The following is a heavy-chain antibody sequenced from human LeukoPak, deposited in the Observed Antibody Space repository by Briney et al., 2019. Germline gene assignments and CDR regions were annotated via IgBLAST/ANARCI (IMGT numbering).Heavy chain of an antibody. CDR1: GYTFTGYY. D-gene: IGHD3-10*01. J-gene: IGHJ4*02. V-gene: IGHV1-2*02. Sequence: GASVKVSCTASGYTFTGYYMHWVRQAPGQGLEWMGWINPNSGGTNYAQKFQGRVTMTRDTSISTAYMELSRLRSDDTAVYYCARGTITMVRGVNKGALGYWGQGTLVTVSS. CDR3: ARGTITMVRGVNKGALGY. CDR2: INPNSGGT.